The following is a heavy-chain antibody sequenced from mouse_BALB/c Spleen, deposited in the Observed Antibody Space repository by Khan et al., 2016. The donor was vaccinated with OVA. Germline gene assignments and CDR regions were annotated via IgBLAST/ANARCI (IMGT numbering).Heavy chain of an antibody. D-gene: IGHD2-4*01. CDR3: ARTTMILGFTY. V-gene: IGHV14-3*02. J-gene: IGHJ3*01. CDR1: AFNIKDTY. Sequence: EVQLQQSGAELVKPGASVKLSCTASAFNIKDTYMHWVKQRPEQGLEWIGRIDPANGNTKNDPKFQGKATITADTSSNTAYLHLSSLTSDDIAFYYCARTTMILGFTYWGQGTLVTVSA. CDR2: IDPANGNT.